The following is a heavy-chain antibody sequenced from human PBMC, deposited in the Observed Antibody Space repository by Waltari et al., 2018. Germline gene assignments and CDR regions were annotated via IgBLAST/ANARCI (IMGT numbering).Heavy chain of an antibody. V-gene: IGHV4-39*01. J-gene: IGHJ4*02. CDR3: ARVGYSSSPFDY. Sequence: QLQLQESGPGLVKPSETLSLTCTVSGCSISSSSYYLDWLRQPPGKGLEWIGSIYYSGSTYYNPSLKSRVTISVDTSKNQFSLKLSSVTAADTAVYYCARVGYSSSPFDYWGQGTLVTVSS. D-gene: IGHD6-6*01. CDR1: GCSISSSSYY. CDR2: IYYSGST.